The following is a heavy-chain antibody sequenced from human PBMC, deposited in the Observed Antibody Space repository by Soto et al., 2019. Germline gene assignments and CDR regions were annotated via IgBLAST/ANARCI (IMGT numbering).Heavy chain of an antibody. J-gene: IGHJ4*02. CDR1: GFSFNTYG. CDR2: IWNDGDNK. CDR3: ARGGGNLDY. D-gene: IGHD1-26*01. Sequence: QVPLVESGGGVVQPGRSLRLSCAASGFSFNTYGMHWVRQAPGKGLEWVAVIWNDGDNKYYADSVKGRFTISRDTSKNKVYLQMDSLRDEDTAVYYCARGGGNLDYWGQGTLVTVSS. V-gene: IGHV3-33*01.